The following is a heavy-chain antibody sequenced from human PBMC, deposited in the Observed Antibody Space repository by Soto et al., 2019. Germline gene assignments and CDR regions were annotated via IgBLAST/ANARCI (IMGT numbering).Heavy chain of an antibody. CDR2: ISAYNGNT. Sequence: QVQLVQSGAEVKKPEASVKVSCKASGYTFTSYGISWVRQAPGQGLEWMGWISAYNGNTNYAQKLQGRVTMTTDTSTSTAYMELRSLRSDDTAVYYCARVPSYCSSTSCYGFNWFDPWGQGTLVTVSS. V-gene: IGHV1-18*01. J-gene: IGHJ5*02. D-gene: IGHD2-2*01. CDR1: GYTFTSYG. CDR3: ARVPSYCSSTSCYGFNWFDP.